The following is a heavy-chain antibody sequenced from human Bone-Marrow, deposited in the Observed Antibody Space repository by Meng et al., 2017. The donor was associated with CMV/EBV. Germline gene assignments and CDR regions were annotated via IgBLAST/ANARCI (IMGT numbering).Heavy chain of an antibody. Sequence: SGPTLVKPTQTLTLTCTFSGFSLSTSGMCVSWVRQPPVKALEWLALIDWDDDKYYSTSLKTRLTISKDTSKNQVVLTMTNMDPVDTATYYCARTPTYAFWSGYSSYYYGMDVWGQGTTVTVSS. J-gene: IGHJ6*02. CDR3: ARTPTYAFWSGYSSYYYGMDV. CDR1: GFSLSTSGMC. D-gene: IGHD3-3*01. CDR2: IDWDDDK. V-gene: IGHV2-70*20.